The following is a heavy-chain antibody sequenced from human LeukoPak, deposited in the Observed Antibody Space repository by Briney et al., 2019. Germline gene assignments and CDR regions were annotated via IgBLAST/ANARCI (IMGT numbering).Heavy chain of an antibody. CDR2: IYYSGST. J-gene: IGHJ6*03. V-gene: IGHV4-59*08. Sequence: PSETLSLTCTVSGGSISSYYWSWIRQPPGKRLEWIGYIYYSGSTNYNPSLKSRVTISVDTSKNQFSLKLSSVTAADTAVYYCARHGSKFYYYYMDVWGKGTTVTVSS. D-gene: IGHD1-14*01. CDR1: GGSISSYY. CDR3: ARHGSKFYYYYMDV.